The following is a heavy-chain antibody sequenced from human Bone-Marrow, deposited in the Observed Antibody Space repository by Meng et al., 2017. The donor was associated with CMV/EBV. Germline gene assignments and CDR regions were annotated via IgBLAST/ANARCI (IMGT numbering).Heavy chain of an antibody. CDR1: GFTFGSYS. CDR2: ISSSSSYI. D-gene: IGHD2-2*01. CDR3: ARDAVPAARVSYFDY. J-gene: IGHJ4*02. Sequence: GESLKISCAASGFTFGSYSMNWVRQAPGKGLEWVSSISSSSSYIYYADSVKGRFTISRDNAKNSLYLQMNSLRAEDTAVYYCARDAVPAARVSYFDYWGQGTLVTVSS. V-gene: IGHV3-21*01.